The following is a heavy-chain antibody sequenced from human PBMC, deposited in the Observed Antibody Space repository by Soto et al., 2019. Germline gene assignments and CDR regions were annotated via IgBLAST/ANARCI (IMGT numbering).Heavy chain of an antibody. D-gene: IGHD4-4*01. J-gene: IGHJ4*02. CDR1: GGTIGDSS. Sequence: SETLSLTCSVSGGTIGDSSWNWIRQPPGKGLEWIGYILYRGETKYNPSHSLWRRVTIPTETSKNQVSLTLTSVTAADTAVYYCARGSNSNFEGPIVWGQGTLVTVSS. V-gene: IGHV4-59*13. CDR3: ARGSNSNFEGPIV. CDR2: ILYRGET.